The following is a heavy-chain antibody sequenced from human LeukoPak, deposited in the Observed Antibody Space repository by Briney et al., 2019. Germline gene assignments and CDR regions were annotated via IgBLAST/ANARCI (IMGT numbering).Heavy chain of an antibody. D-gene: IGHD4-23*01. CDR1: AGSISPYY. J-gene: IGHJ4*01. CDR3: ARDYGGKPDY. Sequence: SETLSLTCTVSAGSISPYYWSWIRQPPGKGLEWLGYIYYSGSTDYNPSLMGRLTISVDTSKNQFSLTLTSVTEADTAVYYCARDYGGKPDYWSHATLVTVSA. CDR2: IYYSGST. V-gene: IGHV4-59*01.